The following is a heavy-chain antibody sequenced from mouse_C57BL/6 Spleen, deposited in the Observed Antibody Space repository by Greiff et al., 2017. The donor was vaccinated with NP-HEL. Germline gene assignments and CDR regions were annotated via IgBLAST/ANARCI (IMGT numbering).Heavy chain of an antibody. CDR2: IYPGNSDT. D-gene: IGHD2-3*01. CDR3: TRRGAYDGYLDY. J-gene: IGHJ2*03. V-gene: IGHV1-5*01. Sequence: EVQLQQSGTVLARPGASVKMSCKTSGYTFTSYWMHWVKQRPGQGLERIGAIYPGNSDTSYNQKFKGKAKLTAVTSASTAHMELSSLTNEDSAVYSCTRRGAYDGYLDYWGQGTSLTDSS. CDR1: GYTFTSYW.